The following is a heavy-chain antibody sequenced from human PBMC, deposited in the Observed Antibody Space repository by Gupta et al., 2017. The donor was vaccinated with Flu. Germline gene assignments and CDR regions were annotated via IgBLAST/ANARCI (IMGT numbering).Heavy chain of an antibody. CDR3: ARSSNYPHYYYYYYMDV. V-gene: IGHV4-61*03. Sequence: PGKGLEWIGSVSDTGISTYNPSLKSRVTVSLDRSVEERVSLKMSAVTAADTAVYLCARSSNYPHYYYYYYMDVWGEGTTVTVSS. J-gene: IGHJ6*03. D-gene: IGHD4-4*01. CDR2: VSDTGIS.